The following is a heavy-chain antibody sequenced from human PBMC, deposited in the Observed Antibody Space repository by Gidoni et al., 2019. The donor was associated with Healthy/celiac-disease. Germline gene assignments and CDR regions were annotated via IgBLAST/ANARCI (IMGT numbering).Heavy chain of an antibody. Sequence: QVQLVQSGAEVKNPGSSVKDSCKASGGTISRYDISWVRQAPGQGLEWIGGIIPIFGTANDAQKFQGSVTITADESTSTAYMELSSLRSDDTAVYYCAREVRYYDSSGYSDYWGQGTLVTVSS. D-gene: IGHD3-22*01. CDR1: GGTISRYD. CDR3: AREVRYYDSSGYSDY. V-gene: IGHV1-69*01. J-gene: IGHJ4*02. CDR2: IIPIFGTA.